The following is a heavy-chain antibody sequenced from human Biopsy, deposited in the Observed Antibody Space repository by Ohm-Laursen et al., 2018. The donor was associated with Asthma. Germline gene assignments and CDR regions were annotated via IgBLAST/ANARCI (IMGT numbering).Heavy chain of an antibody. Sequence: VTLSLTCIVSGDAMSTSGSYWGWIRQSPGKGLEWIGSIYYSGRTYYNPSLESRVTISADTSKNHFSLKVTSVTAADTAVYYCARAVSSSSYWYFDLWGRGDLVTVSS. V-gene: IGHV4-39*02. J-gene: IGHJ2*01. D-gene: IGHD6-6*01. CDR2: IYYSGRT. CDR1: GDAMSTSGSY. CDR3: ARAVSSSSYWYFDL.